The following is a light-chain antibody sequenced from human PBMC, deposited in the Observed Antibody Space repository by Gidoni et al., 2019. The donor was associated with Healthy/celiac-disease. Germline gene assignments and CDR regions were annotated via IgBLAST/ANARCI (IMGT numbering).Light chain of an antibody. Sequence: QAVLTQPSSLSPSPGASASLPCTLRSGLTVGTYRIYWYQQKPGSPPQYLLRYKSDSDKQQGSGVPSRFSGSKDASANAGMLLSSGLQSEDEADYYCMIWHSSAVVFGGGTKLTVL. V-gene: IGLV5-45*02. CDR2: YKSDSDK. CDR3: MIWHSSAVV. CDR1: SGLTVGTYR. J-gene: IGLJ2*01.